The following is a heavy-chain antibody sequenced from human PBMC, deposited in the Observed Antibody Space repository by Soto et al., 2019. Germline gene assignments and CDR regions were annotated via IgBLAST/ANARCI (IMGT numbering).Heavy chain of an antibody. D-gene: IGHD2-15*01. CDR2: IYYSGST. Sequence: QVQLQESGPGLVKPSGTLSLTCTVSGGSISHYYWCWIRHPPGKGLEWMGYIYYSGSTNYNPSLKTRATIALDTSKNQFSLKLSSVTSVDTAVYYCARVGGDCSGGSCYDHYYYYYMDVWGKGTTVTVSS. CDR1: GGSISHYY. J-gene: IGHJ6*03. CDR3: ARVGGDCSGGSCYDHYYYYYMDV. V-gene: IGHV4-59*01.